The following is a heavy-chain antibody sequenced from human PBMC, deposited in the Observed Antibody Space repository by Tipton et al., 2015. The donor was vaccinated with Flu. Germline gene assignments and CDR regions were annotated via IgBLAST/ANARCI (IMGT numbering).Heavy chain of an antibody. Sequence: GSLRLSCTVSGASISSYYWSWIRQPPGKGLEWIGYGYYSGSTNYNPSLKSRVTISVDTSKNEFSLKLISVTAADTAVYYCARDQRGTSSYDYWGQGTLVTVSS. V-gene: IGHV4-59*01. D-gene: IGHD2-2*01. CDR2: GYYSGST. CDR1: GASISSYY. J-gene: IGHJ4*02. CDR3: ARDQRGTSSYDY.